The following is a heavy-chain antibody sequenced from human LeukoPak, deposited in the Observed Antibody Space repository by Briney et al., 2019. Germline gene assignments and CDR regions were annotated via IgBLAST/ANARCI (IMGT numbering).Heavy chain of an antibody. CDR1: GGSVSGYY. CDR2: INHSGST. CDR3: ASRKRKGYYYDNQGAFDI. J-gene: IGHJ3*02. V-gene: IGHV4-34*01. D-gene: IGHD3-22*01. Sequence: PSETLSLTCAVYGGSVSGYYWSWIRQPPGKGLEWIGEINHSGSTNYNPTLKSRVTISVDTSKNQFSLKLSSVTAADTAVYYCASRKRKGYYYDNQGAFDIWGQGTMVTVSS.